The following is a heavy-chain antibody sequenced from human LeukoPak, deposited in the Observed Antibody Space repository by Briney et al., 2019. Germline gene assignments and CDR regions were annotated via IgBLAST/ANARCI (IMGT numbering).Heavy chain of an antibody. CDR3: ARSSEQWLVLDF. J-gene: IGHJ4*02. CDR2: TYYRSKWYN. Sequence: TSQTLSLTCAISGDSVSSTSAAWNWIRQSPSRGLEWLGRTYYRSKWYNDYAVSVKSRITINPDTSKNQFSLQLNSVTPEDTAVYYCARSSEQWLVLDFWGQGTLVTVSS. D-gene: IGHD6-19*01. CDR1: GDSVSSTSAA. V-gene: IGHV6-1*01.